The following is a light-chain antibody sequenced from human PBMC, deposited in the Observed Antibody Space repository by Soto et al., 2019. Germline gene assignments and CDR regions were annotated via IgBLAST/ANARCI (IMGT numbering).Light chain of an antibody. CDR3: QHYGASRWT. CDR2: KVS. CDR1: QSLVYSDGNTY. Sequence: DVVMTQSPLSLPVTLGQPASISCRSSQSLVYSDGNTYLNWFQQRPGQSPRRLIYKVSNRDSGVPDRFSGSGSGTDFTLTISRLEPEDFGMYYCQHYGASRWTFGQGTKVDIK. J-gene: IGKJ1*01. V-gene: IGKV2-30*01.